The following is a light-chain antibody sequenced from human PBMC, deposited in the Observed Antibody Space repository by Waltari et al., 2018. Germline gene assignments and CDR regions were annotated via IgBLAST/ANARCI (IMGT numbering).Light chain of an antibody. CDR1: SRRDSS. Sequence: SSELTQAPAVSVALGQTVRITCQGDSRRDSSAVWYQQKPRQAPVLVMYSNNNRPSGIPDRFSGSSSGNTGSLTITGAQAEDEADYHCSSRDSSGEVVFGGGTKLTVL. J-gene: IGLJ3*02. V-gene: IGLV3-19*01. CDR2: SNN. CDR3: SSRDSSGEVV.